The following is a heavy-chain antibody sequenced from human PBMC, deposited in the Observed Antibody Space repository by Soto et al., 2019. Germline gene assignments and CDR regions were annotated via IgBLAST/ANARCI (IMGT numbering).Heavy chain of an antibody. CDR1: GFTFSSYG. J-gene: IGHJ4*02. Sequence: GGSLRLSCAASGFTFSSYGMHLVRQAPGKGLECVSVISYDGSNKYYADSVKGRFTISRDNSKNTLYLQMNSLTAEDTAVCYCAKDKLGSYPYYFDYWGQGTLVTVSS. D-gene: IGHD3-10*01. CDR3: AKDKLGSYPYYFDY. CDR2: ISYDGSNK. V-gene: IGHV3-30*18.